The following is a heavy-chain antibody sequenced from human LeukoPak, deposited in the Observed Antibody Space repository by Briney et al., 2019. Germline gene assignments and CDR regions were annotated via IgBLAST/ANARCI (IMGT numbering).Heavy chain of an antibody. CDR1: GFTFGDYA. V-gene: IGHV3-49*04. CDR3: TRDTPLYSSSP. CDR2: IRSKAYGGTT. Sequence: GGSLRLSCTASGFTFGDYAMSWVRQAPGKGLEWVGFIRSKAYGGTTEYAASVKGRFTISRDDSKSIAYLQMNSLKTEDTAVYYCTRDTPLYSSSPWGQGTLVTVSS. D-gene: IGHD6-6*01. J-gene: IGHJ5*02.